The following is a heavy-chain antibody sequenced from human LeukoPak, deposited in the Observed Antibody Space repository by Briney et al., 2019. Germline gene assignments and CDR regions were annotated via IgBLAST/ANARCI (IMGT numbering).Heavy chain of an antibody. D-gene: IGHD3-16*02. CDR2: IKQDGSEK. CDR3: TSNLYS. J-gene: IGHJ4*02. V-gene: IGHV3-7*01. CDR1: GFTFSSYW. Sequence: PGGSLRLSCAASGFTFSSYWVSWVRQAPGKGLEWVANIKQDGSEKYYVDSVKGRFTISRDDAKNSLYLQMNRLRAEDTAVYYCTSNLYSWGQGTLVTVSS.